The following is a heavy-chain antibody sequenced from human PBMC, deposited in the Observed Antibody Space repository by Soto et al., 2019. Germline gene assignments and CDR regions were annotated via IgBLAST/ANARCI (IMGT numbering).Heavy chain of an antibody. D-gene: IGHD3-3*01. CDR3: ARDIGVSRYFDY. V-gene: IGHV1-3*01. J-gene: IGHJ4*02. Sequence: ASVKLSCKASGNTFTSYAMHCVLQAPGQRLEWMGWINAGNGNTKYSQKFQGRVTITRDTSASTAYMELSSLRSEDTAVYYCARDIGVSRYFDYWGQGSLVTVSS. CDR2: INAGNGNT. CDR1: GNTFTSYA.